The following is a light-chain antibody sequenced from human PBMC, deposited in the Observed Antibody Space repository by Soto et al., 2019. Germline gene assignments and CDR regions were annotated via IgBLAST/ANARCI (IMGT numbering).Light chain of an antibody. J-gene: IGKJ2*01. V-gene: IGKV3-15*01. CDR1: QSVSSN. CDR3: QQYNNWPYN. Sequence: EIVMTQSPVTLSVSPGERAALSCRASQSVSSNFAWYQQKPGQAARLLIYGASTRATGIPARFSGSGSGTEFTLTISSLQSEDFAVYYCQQYNNWPYNFGQGTRLEI. CDR2: GAS.